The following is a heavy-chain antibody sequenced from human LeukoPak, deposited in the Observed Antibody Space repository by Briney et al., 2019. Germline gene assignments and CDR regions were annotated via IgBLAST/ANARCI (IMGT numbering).Heavy chain of an antibody. CDR3: AKDLSSGWCDY. V-gene: IGHV3-30*18. CDR2: ISYDGSNK. J-gene: IGHJ4*02. CDR1: GFTFSSYG. Sequence: GRSLRLSCAVSGFTFSSYGMHWVRQAPGKGLEWVAVISYDGSNKYYADSVKGRFAISRDNSKNTLYLQMNSLRAEDTAVYYCAKDLSSGWCDYWGQGTLVTVSS. D-gene: IGHD6-19*01.